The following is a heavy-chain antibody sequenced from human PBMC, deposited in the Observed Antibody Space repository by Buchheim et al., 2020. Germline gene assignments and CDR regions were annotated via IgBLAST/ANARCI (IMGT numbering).Heavy chain of an antibody. CDR2: IKQDGSEK. V-gene: IGHV3-7*01. CDR3: ARDCSNATLLRYYYYMDV. D-gene: IGHD2-8*01. CDR1: GFTFSSYW. Sequence: EVQLVESGGGLVQPGGSLRLSCAASGFTFSSYWMSWVRQAPGKGLEWVAHIKQDGSEKYYVDSVKGRFTISRDNAKNSLYLQMNSLRAEDTAVYYCARDCSNATLLRYYYYMDVWGKGTT. J-gene: IGHJ6*03.